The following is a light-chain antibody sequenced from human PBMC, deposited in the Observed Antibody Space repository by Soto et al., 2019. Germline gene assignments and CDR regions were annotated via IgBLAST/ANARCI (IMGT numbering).Light chain of an antibody. J-gene: IGKJ1*01. V-gene: IGKV1-5*03. CDR1: QSISTW. CDR3: QQYNSYSET. Sequence: DIQMTQSPSTLSASVGDRVTIPCRASQSISTWLAWYQQKSGKAPKLLIYEASSLGSGVPSRFSGSGSGTEFTLTISRLQPDDFATYYCQQYNSYSETFGQGT. CDR2: EAS.